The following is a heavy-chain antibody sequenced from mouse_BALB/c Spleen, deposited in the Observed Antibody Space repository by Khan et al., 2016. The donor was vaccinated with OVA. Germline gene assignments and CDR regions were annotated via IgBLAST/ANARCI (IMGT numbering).Heavy chain of an antibody. D-gene: IGHD1-1*01. CDR2: VSTGGGYT. Sequence: EVQVVESGGDLVKPGGSLKLSCAASGLTFSTYGMSWVRQTPDKRLEWVATVSTGGGYTYYPESVKGRFTISRDNAKNTRYLQMSGLKSEDTAMFYCTRLAYYYDSEGFAYWGQGTLVTVSA. J-gene: IGHJ3*01. CDR1: GLTFSTYG. CDR3: TRLAYYYDSEGFAY. V-gene: IGHV5-6*01.